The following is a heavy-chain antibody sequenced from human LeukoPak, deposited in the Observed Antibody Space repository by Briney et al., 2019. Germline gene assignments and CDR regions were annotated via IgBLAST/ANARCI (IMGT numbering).Heavy chain of an antibody. D-gene: IGHD3-10*02. CDR3: AELGITMIGGV. CDR1: GFTFSSYE. V-gene: IGHV3-48*03. J-gene: IGHJ6*04. CDR2: ISSSGSTI. Sequence: PGGSLRLPCAASGFTFSSYEMNWVRQAPGKGLEWVSYISSSGSTIYYADSVKGRFTISRDNAKSSLYLQMNSLRAEDTAVYYCAELGITMIGGVWGKGTTVTISS.